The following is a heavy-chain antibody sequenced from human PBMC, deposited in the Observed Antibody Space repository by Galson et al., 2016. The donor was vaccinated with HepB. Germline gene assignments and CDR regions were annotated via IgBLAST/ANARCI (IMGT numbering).Heavy chain of an antibody. J-gene: IGHJ6*02. V-gene: IGHV3-21*03. CDR2: VSSDSLAK. D-gene: IGHD6-25*01. CDR3: ARDRGYWGVDL. CDR1: GFTFGAYT. Sequence: SLRLSCAASGFTFGAYTLNWVRQSPGKGLEWVSPVSSDSLAKYYADAVGGRVTVSRDNVNNALSLQMNSLRADDTGAYYCARDRGYWGVDLWGQGTTVTVSS.